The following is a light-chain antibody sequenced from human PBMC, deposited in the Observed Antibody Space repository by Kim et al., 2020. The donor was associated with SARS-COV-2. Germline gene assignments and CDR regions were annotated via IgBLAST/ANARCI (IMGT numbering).Light chain of an antibody. J-gene: IGKJ1*01. CDR1: QGISNY. Sequence: AIQFTQSPSSLSASVGDRVTITCRDSQGISNYLAWYQRKPGKAPKRLIYDASTLQSGVPSSFSGSGSVTDFTLTISSLQPEDFATYCCQQLSCYPLTFGQGTKVDIK. V-gene: IGKV1-13*02. CDR2: DAS. CDR3: QQLSCYPLT.